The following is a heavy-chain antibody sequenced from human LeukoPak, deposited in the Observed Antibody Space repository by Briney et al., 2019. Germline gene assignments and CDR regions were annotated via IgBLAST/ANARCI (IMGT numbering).Heavy chain of an antibody. V-gene: IGHV1-69*05. J-gene: IGHJ6*03. D-gene: IGHD6-25*01. CDR2: IIPIFGTA. CDR1: GGTFSSYA. Sequence: GSSVNVSCKASGGTFSSYAISWVRQAPGQGLDWMGGIIPIFGTANYAQKFQGRVTITTDESTSTAYMELSSLRSEDTAVYYCAGRLQRHTTHNYYYYMDVWGKGTTVTVSS. CDR3: AGRLQRHTTHNYYYYMDV.